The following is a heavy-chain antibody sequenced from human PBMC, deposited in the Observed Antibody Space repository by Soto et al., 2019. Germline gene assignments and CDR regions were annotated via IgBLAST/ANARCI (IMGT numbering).Heavy chain of an antibody. CDR3: AKDGAPTVMDAFNI. CDR2: ISKSDYT. D-gene: IGHD4-4*01. Sequence: RRLSCTVSGFPFTNYGINWVRQAPGKGLACISSISKSDYTYYSDSVKGRFTISRDNAKNSVSLQMNTLRVEDTAVYYGAKDGAPTVMDAFNIWGQGTMVTVAS. V-gene: IGHV3-21*01. CDR1: GFPFTNYG. J-gene: IGHJ3*02.